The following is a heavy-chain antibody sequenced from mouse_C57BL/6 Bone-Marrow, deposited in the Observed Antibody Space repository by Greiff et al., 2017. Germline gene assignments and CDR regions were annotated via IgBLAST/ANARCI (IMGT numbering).Heavy chain of an antibody. Sequence: VKLQQPGAELVMPGASVKLSCKASGYTFTSYWMHWVKQRPGQGLEWIGEIDPSDSYTNYNQKFKGKSTLTVDKSSSTAYMQLSSLTSEDSAVYYCARGGGLRFDYWGQGTTLTVSS. D-gene: IGHD2-4*01. V-gene: IGHV1-69*01. CDR2: IDPSDSYT. CDR1: GYTFTSYW. CDR3: ARGGGLRFDY. J-gene: IGHJ2*01.